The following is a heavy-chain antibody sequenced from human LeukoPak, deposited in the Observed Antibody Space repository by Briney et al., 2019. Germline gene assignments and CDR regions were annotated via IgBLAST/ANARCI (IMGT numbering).Heavy chain of an antibody. CDR1: GFTFSSYA. D-gene: IGHD6-25*01. V-gene: IGHV3-23*01. CDR2: ISGSGGST. Sequence: PGGSLRLSCAASGFTFSSYAMSWVRQAPGKGLEWVSAISGSGGSTYYADSVKGRFTISRDNSKNTLYLQMNSLRAEDTAVYYCARGMGYSSVYDYWGQGTLVTVSS. CDR3: ARGMGYSSVYDY. J-gene: IGHJ4*02.